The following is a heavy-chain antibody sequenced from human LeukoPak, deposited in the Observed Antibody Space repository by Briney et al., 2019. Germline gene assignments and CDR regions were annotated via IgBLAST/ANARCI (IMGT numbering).Heavy chain of an antibody. Sequence: SETLSLTCAVSGASISSYYWSWIRQPAGKGLEWIGRLFTGGSTKYNPSLKSRVTIVVDKSKKHFSLKLSSVTAADTAVYYCARDTGDGFYDYWGQGSLVTVSS. CDR2: LFTGGST. CDR3: ARDTGDGFYDY. CDR1: GASISSYY. V-gene: IGHV4-4*07. J-gene: IGHJ4*02. D-gene: IGHD5-24*01.